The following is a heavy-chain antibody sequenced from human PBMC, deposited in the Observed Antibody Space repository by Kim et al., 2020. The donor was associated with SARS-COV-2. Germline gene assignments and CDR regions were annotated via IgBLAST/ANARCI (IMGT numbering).Heavy chain of an antibody. Sequence: ASVKVSCKTSGYTFSRYYMYWVRQAPGQGLEWMGVINPSGGGTTYAQKFQGRITMTRDTSTSTVYMELSSLRSDDTAVYYCARGNSGWENEYYYYYGLDV. CDR3: ARGNSGWENEYYYYYGLDV. J-gene: IGHJ6*01. D-gene: IGHD6-19*01. V-gene: IGHV1-46*01. CDR1: GYTFSRYY. CDR2: INPSGGGT.